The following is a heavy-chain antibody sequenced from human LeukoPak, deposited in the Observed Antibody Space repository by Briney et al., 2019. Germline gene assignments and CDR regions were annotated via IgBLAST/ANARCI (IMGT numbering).Heavy chain of an antibody. D-gene: IGHD3-10*01. CDR3: VKYGADV. V-gene: IGHV3-23*01. CDR2: ISGSDGST. J-gene: IGHJ6*02. CDR1: RFTFSTYA. Sequence: GGSLRLSCAVSRFTFSTYAMSWVRQPPGKGLEWVSAISGSDGSTYYADSVKGRFTISRDNSKNTLYLQMNSLRAEDTAVYYCVKYGADVWGQGTTVTVSS.